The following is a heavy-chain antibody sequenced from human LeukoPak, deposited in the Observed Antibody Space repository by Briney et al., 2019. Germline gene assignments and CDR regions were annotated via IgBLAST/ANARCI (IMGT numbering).Heavy chain of an antibody. J-gene: IGHJ5*02. V-gene: IGHV4-59*01. CDR2: ISYSGST. CDR3: ARRGQVNWFVP. D-gene: IGHD3-16*01. CDR1: GGSISSSY. Sequence: SETLSLTCTVSGGSISSSYWSWIRQPPGKGLEWIGYISYSGSTSSNPSLRSRVTISVEASKNQFSLRLTSVTAADTAMYYCARRGQVNWFVPWGQGTLVTVSS.